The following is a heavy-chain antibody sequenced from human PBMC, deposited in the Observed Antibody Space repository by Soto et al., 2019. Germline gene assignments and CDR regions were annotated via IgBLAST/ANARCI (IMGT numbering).Heavy chain of an antibody. Sequence: SETLSLTCTVSGGSISSSSYYWGWIRQPPGKGLEWIGSIYYSGSTNYNPSLKSRVTISVDTSKNQFSLKLSSVTAADTAVYYCARVWGGAFDICGQGTMVTVSS. D-gene: IGHD3-10*01. J-gene: IGHJ3*02. CDR2: IYYSGST. CDR1: GGSISSSSYY. V-gene: IGHV4-39*07. CDR3: ARVWGGAFDI.